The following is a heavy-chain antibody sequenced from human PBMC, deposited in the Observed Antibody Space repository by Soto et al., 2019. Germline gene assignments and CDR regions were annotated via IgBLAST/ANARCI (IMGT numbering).Heavy chain of an antibody. CDR2: IKQDGSEK. CDR3: ARTGLTYSSSSLYYYYYGMDV. J-gene: IGHJ6*02. V-gene: IGHV3-7*01. D-gene: IGHD6-6*01. CDR1: GFTFSSYW. Sequence: LRLSCAASGFTFSSYWMSWVRQAPGKGLEWVANIKQDGSEKYYVDSVKGRFTISRDNAKNSLYLQMNSLRAEDTAVYYCARTGLTYSSSSLYYYYYGMDVWGQGTTVTVSS.